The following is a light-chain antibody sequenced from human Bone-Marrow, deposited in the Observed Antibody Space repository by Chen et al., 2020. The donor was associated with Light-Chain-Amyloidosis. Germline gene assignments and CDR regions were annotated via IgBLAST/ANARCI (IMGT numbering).Light chain of an antibody. V-gene: IGKV3-20*01. J-gene: IGKJ4*01. CDR3: QQYGTSPLT. CDR2: GSS. CDR1: QTISSNY. Sequence: EIVLTQSPGTLSLSPGEGANLSCRASQTISSNYLTWYQQKFGQAPRLLIYGSSSRATDSPDRFTGSGYGTDFTLTINRLEPEDFAMYYCQQYGTSPLTFGGGTKVEIK.